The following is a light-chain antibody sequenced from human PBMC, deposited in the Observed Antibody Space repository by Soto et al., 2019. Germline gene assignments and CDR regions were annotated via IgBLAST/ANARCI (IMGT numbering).Light chain of an antibody. CDR3: SSYAGSNNLYV. CDR1: SSDVGGYNY. V-gene: IGLV2-14*01. J-gene: IGLJ1*01. Sequence: QSVLTQPASVSGSPGQSITISCTGTSSDVGGYNYVSWYQHHPGEAPKLLIFEVTKRPSGVSNRFSGSKSGNTASLTVSGLQAEDEADYYCSSYAGSNNLYVFGTGTKLTVL. CDR2: EVT.